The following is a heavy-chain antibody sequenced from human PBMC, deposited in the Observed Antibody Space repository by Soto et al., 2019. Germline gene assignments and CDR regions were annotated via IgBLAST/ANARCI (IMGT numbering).Heavy chain of an antibody. CDR3: ARAGGYGYGEQTFDY. CDR1: GFTFSSYG. J-gene: IGHJ4*02. CDR2: IWYDGTNT. V-gene: IGHV3-33*08. Sequence: GGSLRLSCAASGFTFSSYGMHWVRQAPGKGLEWVAVIWYDGTNTYYGDSVKGRFTVSRDNSKNTLWLQMSSLRVEDTAVYYCARAGGYGYGEQTFDYWGQGTLVTV. D-gene: IGHD5-18*01.